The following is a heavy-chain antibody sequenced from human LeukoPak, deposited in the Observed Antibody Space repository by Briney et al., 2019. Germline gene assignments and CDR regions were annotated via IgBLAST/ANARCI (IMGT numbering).Heavy chain of an antibody. D-gene: IGHD1-26*01. Sequence: SETLSLTCAVYGESLSKYYWTWIRHSPGKGLEWIGEINHRGSTNQNPSLKSRVTLSVDTSKHQFSLKLTSVTAADAAGYYCASSVGSTDYWGQGTLVTVSS. CDR3: ASSVGSTDY. CDR1: GESLSKYY. J-gene: IGHJ4*02. CDR2: INHRGST. V-gene: IGHV4-34*01.